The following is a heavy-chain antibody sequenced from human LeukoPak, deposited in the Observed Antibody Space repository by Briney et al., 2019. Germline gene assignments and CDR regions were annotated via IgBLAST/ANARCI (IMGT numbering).Heavy chain of an antibody. J-gene: IGHJ4*02. CDR3: ATVRSSGPYYFDY. CDR2: IIPIFGTA. Sequence: ASVKVSCKASGGTFSSYAISWVRQAPGQGLEWMGGIIPIFGTANYAQKFQGRVTITADESTSTAYMELSSLRSEDTAVYYCATVRSSGPYYFDYWGQGTLVTVSS. V-gene: IGHV1-69*13. CDR1: GGTFSSYA. D-gene: IGHD3-22*01.